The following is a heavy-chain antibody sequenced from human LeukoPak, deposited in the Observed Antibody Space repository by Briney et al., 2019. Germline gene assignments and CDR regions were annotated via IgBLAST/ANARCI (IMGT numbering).Heavy chain of an antibody. CDR1: GFTFGDYA. J-gene: IGHJ3*02. CDR3: TRDLADYYDSSGYYAHAFDI. V-gene: IGHV3-49*03. Sequence: GSLRLSCTASGFTFGDYAMSWFRQAPGKGLEWVGFIRSKAYGGTTEYAASVKGRFTISRDDSKSIAYLQMNSLKTEDTAVYYCTRDLADYYDSSGYYAHAFDIWGQGTMVTVSS. CDR2: IRSKAYGGTT. D-gene: IGHD3-22*01.